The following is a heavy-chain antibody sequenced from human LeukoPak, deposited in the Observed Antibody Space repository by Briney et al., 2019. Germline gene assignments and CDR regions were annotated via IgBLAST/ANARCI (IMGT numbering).Heavy chain of an antibody. V-gene: IGHV1-8*02. D-gene: IGHD1-26*01. Sequence: ASVKVSCKASGYTFTNYDINWVRQATGQGLEWMGWMNPNSGNTGYAQKFQGRVTMTRNTSISTAYMELSSLRSEDTAVYYCAREASRDGSYLVAFDIWGQGTMVTVSS. J-gene: IGHJ3*02. CDR1: GYTFTNYD. CDR2: MNPNSGNT. CDR3: AREASRDGSYLVAFDI.